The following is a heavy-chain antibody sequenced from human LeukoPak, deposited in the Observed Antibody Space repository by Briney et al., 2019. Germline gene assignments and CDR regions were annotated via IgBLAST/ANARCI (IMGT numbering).Heavy chain of an antibody. CDR1: GLSFRSYG. D-gene: IGHD5-12*01. CDR3: ARRIVATKAYYFDY. V-gene: IGHV3-33*01. Sequence: GGSLRLSCAASGLSFRSYGMHWVRQAPGKGLEWVAIIYYDGSNKYYADSVKGRFTISRDNAKNSLYLQMNSLRAEDTAVYYCARRIVATKAYYFDYWGQGTLVTVSS. CDR2: IYYDGSNK. J-gene: IGHJ4*02.